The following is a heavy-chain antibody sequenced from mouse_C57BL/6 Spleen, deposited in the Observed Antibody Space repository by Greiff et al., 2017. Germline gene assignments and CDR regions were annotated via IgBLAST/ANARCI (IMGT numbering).Heavy chain of an antibody. V-gene: IGHV3-5*01. J-gene: IGHJ4*01. CDR2: IYSSGTI. Sequence: EVKLEESGPGLVKPSQTVFLTCTVTGISITTGNYRWSWIRQFPGNKLEWIGYIYSSGTITYNPSLTSRTTITRDTPKNQFFLEMNSLTAEDTATYYCARDDYESYYAMDYWGQGTSVTVSS. D-gene: IGHD2-4*01. CDR3: ARDDYESYYAMDY. CDR1: GISITTGNYR.